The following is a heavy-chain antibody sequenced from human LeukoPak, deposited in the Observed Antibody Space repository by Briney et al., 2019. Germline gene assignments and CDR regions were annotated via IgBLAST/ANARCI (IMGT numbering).Heavy chain of an antibody. D-gene: IGHD3-22*01. V-gene: IGHV3-30*02. CDR2: IRYDGSNK. CDR1: GFTFSSYS. CDR3: AKGGYYDSSGYSPGYFQH. Sequence: GGSLRLSCAASGFTFSSYSMNWVRQAPGKGLEWVAFIRYDGSNKYYADSVKDRFTISRDNSKNTLYLQMNSLRAEDTAVYYCAKGGYYDSSGYSPGYFQHWGQGTLVTVSS. J-gene: IGHJ1*01.